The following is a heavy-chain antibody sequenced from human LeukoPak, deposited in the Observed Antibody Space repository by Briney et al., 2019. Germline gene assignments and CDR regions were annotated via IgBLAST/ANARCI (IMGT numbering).Heavy chain of an antibody. D-gene: IGHD4-17*01. V-gene: IGHV4-61*09. CDR3: ARVTTVPTGDAFDI. CDR2: IYTIGSTNYN. Sequence: PSETLSLTCTVSGGSISSDNYYWNWIRQPAGKGLEWIGHIYTIGSTNYNNYNPSLKSRVTISLDTSKNQFSLKLSSVTAADTAVYFCARVTTVPTGDAFDIWGQGTLVTVSS. J-gene: IGHJ4*02. CDR1: GGSISSDNYY.